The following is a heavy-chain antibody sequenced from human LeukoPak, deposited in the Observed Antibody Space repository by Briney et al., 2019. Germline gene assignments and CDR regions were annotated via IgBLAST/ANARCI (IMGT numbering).Heavy chain of an antibody. D-gene: IGHD2-21*01. CDR2: IYHSGST. V-gene: IGHV4-59*01. Sequence: PSETLSLTCTVSGGSISSYYWSWIRQPPGKGLEWIGYIYHSGSTNYNPSLKSRVTISVDTSKNQSSLKLSSVTAADMAVYYCARDVDWFDPWGQGTLVTVSS. CDR1: GGSISSYY. CDR3: ARDVDWFDP. J-gene: IGHJ5*02.